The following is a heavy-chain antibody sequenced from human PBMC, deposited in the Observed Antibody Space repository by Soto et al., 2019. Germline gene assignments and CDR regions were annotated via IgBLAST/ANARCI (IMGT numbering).Heavy chain of an antibody. CDR1: GGTFSSYA. Sequence: QVQLVQSGAEVKKPGSSVKVSCKASGGTFSSYAISWVRQAPGQGLEWMGGIIPIFGTANYAQKFQGRVTITAXEXXSTACMELSSLRSEDTAVYYCAREVVVAATRWFDPWRQGTLVTVSS. V-gene: IGHV1-69*12. CDR3: AREVVVAATRWFDP. J-gene: IGHJ5*02. D-gene: IGHD2-15*01. CDR2: IIPIFGTA.